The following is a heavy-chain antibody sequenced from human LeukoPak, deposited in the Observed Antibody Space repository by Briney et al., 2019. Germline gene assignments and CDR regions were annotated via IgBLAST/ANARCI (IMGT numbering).Heavy chain of an antibody. Sequence: GGSLRLSCAVSGFTVSSNYMSWVRQAPGKGLEWVSVIYSGGSTYYADSVKGRFTISRDNSKNTLYLQMNSLRAEDTAVYYCARASSSGYDYWGQGTLVTVSS. D-gene: IGHD3-22*01. CDR3: ARASSSGYDY. V-gene: IGHV3-66*01. J-gene: IGHJ4*02. CDR2: IYSGGST. CDR1: GFTVSSNY.